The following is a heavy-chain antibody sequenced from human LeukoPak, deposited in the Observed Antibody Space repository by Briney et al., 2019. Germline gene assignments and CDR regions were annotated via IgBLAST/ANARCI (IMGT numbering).Heavy chain of an antibody. CDR2: ISGSGGST. Sequence: GGSLRLSCAASGFAFSSYAMSWVRQAPGKGLEWVSAISGSGGSTYYADSVKGRFTISRDNSKNTLYLQMNSLRAEDTAVYYCAKTIGRMGDFDYWGQGTLVTVSS. D-gene: IGHD1-26*01. CDR1: GFAFSSYA. CDR3: AKTIGRMGDFDY. J-gene: IGHJ4*02. V-gene: IGHV3-23*01.